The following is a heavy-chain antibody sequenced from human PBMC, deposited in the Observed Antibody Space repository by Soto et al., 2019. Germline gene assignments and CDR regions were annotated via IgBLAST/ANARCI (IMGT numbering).Heavy chain of an antibody. CDR1: GGPISSGGYS. Sequence: QRQLQESASGRVKPSQTLSLTCAVSGGPISSGGYSWSWIRQPPGKGLEWIGYIYHSGSTYYNPSLKSRVTISVDRSKNQFSLKLSSVTAADTAVYYCARVPDRWGQGTLVTVSS. CDR3: ARVPDR. J-gene: IGHJ5*02. V-gene: IGHV4-30-2*01. CDR2: IYHSGST. D-gene: IGHD2-2*01.